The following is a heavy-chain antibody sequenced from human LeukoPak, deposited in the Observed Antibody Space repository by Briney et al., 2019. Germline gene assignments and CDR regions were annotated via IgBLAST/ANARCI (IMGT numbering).Heavy chain of an antibody. CDR1: GFXFRSYS. CDR3: ARDGGYWYFDL. J-gene: IGHJ2*01. Sequence: GGSLRLSCAASGFXFRSYSMHWVRQAPGKGLKWVSYISSSSSPTTISYANSVKGRFTISRDNSKNTLYLQMNSLRAEDTAVYYCARDGGYWYFDLWGRGTLVTVSS. CDR2: ISSSSSPTTI. V-gene: IGHV3-48*01. D-gene: IGHD2-15*01.